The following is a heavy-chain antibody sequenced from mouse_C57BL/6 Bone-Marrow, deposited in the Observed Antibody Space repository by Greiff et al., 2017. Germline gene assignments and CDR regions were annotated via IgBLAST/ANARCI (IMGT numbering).Heavy chain of an antibody. J-gene: IGHJ4*01. D-gene: IGHD1-1*01. CDR2: INPNYGTT. CDR1: GYSFTDYN. CDR3: ARRVITTVVATDYAMDY. V-gene: IGHV1-39*01. Sequence: VQLQQSGPELVKPGASVKISCKASGYSFTDYNMNWVKQSNGKSLEWIGVINPNYGTTSYNQKFKGKATLTVDQSSSTAYMQLNSLTSEDSAVYYCARRVITTVVATDYAMDYWGQGTSVTVSS.